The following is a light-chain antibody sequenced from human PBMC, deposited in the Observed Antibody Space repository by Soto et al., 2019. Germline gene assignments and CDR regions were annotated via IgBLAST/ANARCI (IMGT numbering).Light chain of an antibody. Sequence: QSALTQPGSVSGSPGQSITISCTGTSSDVGSYNLVSWYQQHPGKVPKIMIYEASKRPSGAPNRFSGSKSGNTASLTISGLQAEDEADYYCCSYAGSSTWVFGTGTKLTVL. V-gene: IGLV2-23*01. CDR2: EAS. CDR3: CSYAGSSTWV. J-gene: IGLJ1*01. CDR1: SSDVGSYNL.